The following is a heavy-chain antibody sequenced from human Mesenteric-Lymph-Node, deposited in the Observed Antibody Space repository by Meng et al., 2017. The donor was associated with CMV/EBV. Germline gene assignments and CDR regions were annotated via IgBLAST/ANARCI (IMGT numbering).Heavy chain of an antibody. Sequence: GESLKISCGGSGFTFSDSAMNWVRQAPGKGLEWVSYISSSGSTIYYADSVKGRFTISRDSAKNSLYLQMNSLRAEDTAVYYCARVTHHYDTSGYYILDYWGQGTLVTVSS. V-gene: IGHV3-48*03. CDR3: ARVTHHYDTSGYYILDY. D-gene: IGHD3-22*01. J-gene: IGHJ4*02. CDR1: GFTFSDSA. CDR2: ISSSGSTI.